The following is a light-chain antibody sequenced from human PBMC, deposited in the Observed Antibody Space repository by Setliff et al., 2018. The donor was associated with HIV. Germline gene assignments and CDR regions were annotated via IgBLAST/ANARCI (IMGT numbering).Light chain of an antibody. J-gene: IGLJ1*01. V-gene: IGLV2-14*03. Sequence: QSVLTQPASVSASPGQSITISCTGSITDVGNYNYVSWYQQHPGKAPKLIIYDVTSRPSGVSNRFSGSKSGNTASLTVSGLQAEDEADYYCSSYTSTSTPYVFGTGTKVTV. CDR2: DVT. CDR1: ITDVGNYNY. CDR3: SSYTSTSTPYV.